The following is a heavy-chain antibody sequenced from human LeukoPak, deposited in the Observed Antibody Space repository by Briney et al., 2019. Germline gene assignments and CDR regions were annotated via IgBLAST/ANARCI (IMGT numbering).Heavy chain of an antibody. V-gene: IGHV1-69*13. CDR2: IIPIFGTA. Sequence: SVKVSCKASGGTFSSYAISWVRQAPGQGLEWMGGIIPIFGTANYAQKFQGRVTITADEYTSTAYMELSSLRSEDTAVYYCARDPIRYCSGGSCYAGLAFDIWGQGTMVTVSS. D-gene: IGHD2-15*01. CDR1: GGTFSSYA. J-gene: IGHJ3*02. CDR3: ARDPIRYCSGGSCYAGLAFDI.